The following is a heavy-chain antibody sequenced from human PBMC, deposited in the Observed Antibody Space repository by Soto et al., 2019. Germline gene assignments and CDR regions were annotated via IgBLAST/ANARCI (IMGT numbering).Heavy chain of an antibody. CDR3: ARVVSSGYYSNWFDP. V-gene: IGHV1-69*13. CDR1: GGTFSSYA. Sequence: VASVKVSCKASGGTFSSYAISWVRQAPGQGLEWMGGIIPIFGTANYAQKFQGRVTITADESTSTAYMELSSLRSEDTAVYYCARVVSSGYYSNWFDPWGQGTLVTISS. J-gene: IGHJ5*02. CDR2: IIPIFGTA. D-gene: IGHD3-22*01.